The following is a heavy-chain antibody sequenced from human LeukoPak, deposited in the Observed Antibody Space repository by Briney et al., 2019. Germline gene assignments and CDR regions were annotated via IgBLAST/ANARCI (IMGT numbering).Heavy chain of an antibody. CDR3: ARLRVVVVSDPQWFDP. D-gene: IGHD2-2*01. CDR2: IYPWDSDT. J-gene: IGHJ5*02. CDR1: GYPFTSYS. V-gene: IGHV5-51*01. Sequence: GGSRNIPGKGPGYPFTSYSIGWAGQMPGKGLDWLGIIYPWDSDTRYSPSFQGQVTISADKSINTAYLPGNSQKASDTAVYYCARLRVVVVSDPQWFDPWGQGTLVTVSS.